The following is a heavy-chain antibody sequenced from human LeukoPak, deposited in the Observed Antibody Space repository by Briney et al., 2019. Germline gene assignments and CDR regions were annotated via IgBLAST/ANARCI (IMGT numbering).Heavy chain of an antibody. CDR2: INHSGST. CDR3: ARGWGYSSSWYPAFDI. D-gene: IGHD6-13*01. Sequence: PSETLSLTCAVYGGSFSGYYWSWIRQPPGKGLERIGEINHSGSTNYNPSLKSRVTISVDTSKNQFSLKLSSVTAADTAVYYCARGWGYSSSWYPAFDIWGQGTMVTVSS. CDR1: GGSFSGYY. J-gene: IGHJ3*02. V-gene: IGHV4-34*01.